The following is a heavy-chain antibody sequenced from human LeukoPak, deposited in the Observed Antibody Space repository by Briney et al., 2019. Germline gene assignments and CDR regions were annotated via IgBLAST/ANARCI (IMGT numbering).Heavy chain of an antibody. CDR1: GYTLTELS. CDR3: ARDHDRSIEIVYYGSGSY. D-gene: IGHD3-10*01. J-gene: IGHJ4*02. CDR2: FDPEDGET. V-gene: IGHV1-24*01. Sequence: ASVKVSCKVSGYTLTELSMHWVRQAPGKGLEWMGGFDPEDGETIYAQKFQGRVTMTRDTSISTAYMELSRLRSDDTAVYYCARDHDRSIEIVYYGSGSYWGQGTLVTVSS.